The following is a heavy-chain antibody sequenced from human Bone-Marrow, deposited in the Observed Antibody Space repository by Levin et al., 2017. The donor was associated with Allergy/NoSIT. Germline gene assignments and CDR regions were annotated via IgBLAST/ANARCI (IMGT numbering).Heavy chain of an antibody. CDR2: IITISDNI. V-gene: IGHV3-48*03. CDR1: GFALSNFE. D-gene: IGHD6-19*01. Sequence: GGSLRLSCAASGFALSNFEMNWVRQAPGKGLEWLAYIITISDNIYYADSVKGRFTMSRDSAKNSLYLQMNSLRAEDTAVYYCASGSSGWSDAFDLWGQGKMVTVSS. J-gene: IGHJ3*01. CDR3: ASGSSGWSDAFDL.